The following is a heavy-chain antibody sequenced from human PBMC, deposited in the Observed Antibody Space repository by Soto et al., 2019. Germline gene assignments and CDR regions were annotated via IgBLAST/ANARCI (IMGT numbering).Heavy chain of an antibody. V-gene: IGHV1-69*13. CDR2: IIPIFGTA. Sequence: SVKVSCKASGGTFSSYAISWVRQAPGQGLEWMGGIIPIFGTANYAQKFQGRVTITADESTSTAYMELSSLRSEDTAVYYCASPRANYDYVWGSYRFDAFDIWG. CDR1: GGTFSSYA. J-gene: IGHJ3*02. D-gene: IGHD3-16*02. CDR3: ASPRANYDYVWGSYRFDAFDI.